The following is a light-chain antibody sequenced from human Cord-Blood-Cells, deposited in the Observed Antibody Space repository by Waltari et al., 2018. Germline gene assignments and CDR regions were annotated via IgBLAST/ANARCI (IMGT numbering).Light chain of an antibody. Sequence: DIQMTQSPSTLSASVGDRVTITCRASQSISSWLAWYQQKPGKAPKLLLYKASSLESGVPSRFSGSVSGTEFTLTISSLQPDDFATYYCQQYNSYPYTFGQGTKLDIK. CDR1: QSISSW. CDR3: QQYNSYPYT. J-gene: IGKJ2*01. V-gene: IGKV1-5*03. CDR2: KAS.